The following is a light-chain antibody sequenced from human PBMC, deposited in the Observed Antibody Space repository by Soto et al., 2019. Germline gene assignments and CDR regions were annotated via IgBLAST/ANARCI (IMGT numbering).Light chain of an antibody. CDR2: GNN. J-gene: IGLJ1*01. CDR3: QSYDTGLSALV. V-gene: IGLV1-40*01. Sequence: QSVLTQPPSVSGAPGQRVTISCIGSNSNFGAGYDVHWYKQLTGAAPKLVIHGNNNRPSGVPDRFSGSKSGTSASLAITGLQADDEEDYFCQSYDTGLSALVFGTGTKLTVL. CDR1: NSNFGAGYD.